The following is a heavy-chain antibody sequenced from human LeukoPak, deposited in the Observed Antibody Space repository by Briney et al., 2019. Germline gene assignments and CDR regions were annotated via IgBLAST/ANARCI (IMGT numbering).Heavy chain of an antibody. J-gene: IGHJ4*02. D-gene: IGHD2-2*02. Sequence: GGSLRLSCAASGFTFSSYGMHWVRQAPGKGLEWVAFIRYDGSNKYYADSVKGRFTISRDNSKNTLYLQMNSLRAEDTAVYYCARGDRYCSSTSCYTNALDYWGQGTLVTVSS. CDR1: GFTFSSYG. CDR2: IRYDGSNK. V-gene: IGHV3-30*02. CDR3: ARGDRYCSSTSCYTNALDY.